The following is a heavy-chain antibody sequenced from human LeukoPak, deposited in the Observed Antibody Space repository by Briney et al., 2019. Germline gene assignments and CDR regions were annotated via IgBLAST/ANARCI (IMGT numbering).Heavy chain of an antibody. J-gene: IGHJ1*01. V-gene: IGHV3-30*04. CDR2: ISYDGSNK. CDR3: ARDFYGY. Sequence: SGGSLRLSCAASGFTFSSYAMHWVRQAPGKGLEWVAVISYDGSNKYYADSVKGRFTISRDNSKNTLYLQMNSLRAEDTAVYYCARDFYGYWGQGTLLTVSS. CDR1: GFTFSSYA. D-gene: IGHD2/OR15-2a*01.